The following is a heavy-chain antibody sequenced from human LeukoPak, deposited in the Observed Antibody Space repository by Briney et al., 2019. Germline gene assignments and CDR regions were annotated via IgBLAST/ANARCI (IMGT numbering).Heavy chain of an antibody. D-gene: IGHD3-22*01. J-gene: IGHJ4*02. CDR2: VSGSGGNT. V-gene: IGHV3-23*01. Sequence: GGSLRLSCAASGFSFGTYAMTWVRQAPGKGLECVSTVSGSGGNTYYTDSVKGRFTISRDNPKNTLFLQMSSLRAEDTALYYCTKGGVVSAFGYWGQGVLVTVSS. CDR1: GFSFGTYA. CDR3: TKGGVVSAFGY.